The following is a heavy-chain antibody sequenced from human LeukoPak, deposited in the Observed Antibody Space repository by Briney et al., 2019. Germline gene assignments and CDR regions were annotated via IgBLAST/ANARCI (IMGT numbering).Heavy chain of an antibody. J-gene: IGHJ1*01. D-gene: IGHD3-22*01. CDR3: ATPGDYYDSSGYYYFQH. V-gene: IGHV1-18*01. CDR1: GYTFPSYG. CDR2: ISAYNGNT. Sequence: ASVNVSCKASGYTFPSYGISWVRQAPGQGLAWMGWISAYNGNTNYAQKLQGRVTMTTDTSTSTAYMELRSLRSDDTAVYYCATPGDYYDSSGYYYFQHWGQDTLVTVSS.